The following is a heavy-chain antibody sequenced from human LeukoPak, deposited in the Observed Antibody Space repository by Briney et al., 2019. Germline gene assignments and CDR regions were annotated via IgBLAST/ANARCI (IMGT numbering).Heavy chain of an antibody. J-gene: IGHJ4*02. CDR2: IIPILGIA. Sequence: GASVTVSCKASGGTFSSYAISWVRQAPGQGLEWMGRIIPILGIANYAQKFQGRVTITADKSTSPAYMELSSLRSEDTAVYYCARDRIAAAGVDYWGQGTLVTVSS. V-gene: IGHV1-69*04. CDR1: GGTFSSYA. D-gene: IGHD6-13*01. CDR3: ARDRIAAAGVDY.